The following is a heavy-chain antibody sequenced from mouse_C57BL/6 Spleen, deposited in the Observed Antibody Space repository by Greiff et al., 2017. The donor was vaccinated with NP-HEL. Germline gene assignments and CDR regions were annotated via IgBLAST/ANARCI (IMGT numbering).Heavy chain of an antibody. CDR3: ARGAGRYFDY. Sequence: QVQLQQSGAELVRPGASVKLSCKASGYTFTDYYINWVKQRPGQGLEWIARIYPGSGNTYYNEKFKGKATLTAEKSSSTAYMQLSSLTSEDSAVYFCARGAGRYFDYWGQVTTLTVSS. CDR2: IYPGSGNT. CDR1: GYTFTDYY. V-gene: IGHV1-76*01. D-gene: IGHD3-3*01. J-gene: IGHJ2*01.